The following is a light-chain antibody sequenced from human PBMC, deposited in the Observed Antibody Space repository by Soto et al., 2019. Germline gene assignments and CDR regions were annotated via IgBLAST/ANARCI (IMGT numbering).Light chain of an antibody. V-gene: IGKV1-39*01. Sequence: DIQMTQSPSSLSASVGDRVTITCRASQSISSYLNWYQQKPGTAPNLLIYAASSLQGGVPSRFSSSGSGTDFTLTISSLQPEDFATYFCQQSYSTPRTFGQGTKLEIK. CDR3: QQSYSTPRT. CDR1: QSISSY. CDR2: AAS. J-gene: IGKJ2*01.